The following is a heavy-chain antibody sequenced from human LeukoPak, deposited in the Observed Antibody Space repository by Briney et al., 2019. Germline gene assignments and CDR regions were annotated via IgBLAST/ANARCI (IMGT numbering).Heavy chain of an antibody. CDR3: AREGSGGTGQQWLVPDYFDY. CDR2: IIPIFGTA. J-gene: IGHJ4*02. CDR1: GGTFISYA. Sequence: ASVKVSCKASGGTFISYAISWVRQAPGQGLEWMGGIIPIFGTANYAQKFQGRVTITTDESTSTAYMELSSLRSEDTAVYYCAREGSGGTGQQWLVPDYFDYWGQGTLVTVSS. D-gene: IGHD6-19*01. V-gene: IGHV1-69*05.